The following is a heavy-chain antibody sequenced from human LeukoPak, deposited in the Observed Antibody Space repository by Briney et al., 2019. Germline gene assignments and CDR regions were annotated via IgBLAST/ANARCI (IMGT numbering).Heavy chain of an antibody. V-gene: IGHV3-73*01. J-gene: IGHJ4*02. CDR3: TTDFISYYDILTGYYTSVDY. CDR1: GFTFSSYS. D-gene: IGHD3-9*01. CDR2: IRTKANSYAT. Sequence: GGSLRLSCAASGFTFSSYSMNWVRQASGKGLEWVGLIRTKANSYATAYAASVTGRFTISRDDSKNTLYLQMNSLKTEDTAVYYCTTDFISYYDILTGYYTSVDYWGQGTLVTVSS.